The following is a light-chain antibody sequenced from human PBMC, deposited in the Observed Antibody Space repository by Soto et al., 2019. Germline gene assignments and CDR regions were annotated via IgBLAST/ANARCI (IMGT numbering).Light chain of an antibody. CDR1: QGISTY. Sequence: DIPMTQSPSSLSAYVEDRVTLNCRASQGISTYLAWYQQRPGKVPTLMIYAASTLQSGVPSRFSGSGSGTDVTLTISSLQPEDVATYYCQKYHSAPCTFGQRTKGEIQ. V-gene: IGKV1-27*01. CDR2: AAS. CDR3: QKYHSAPCT. J-gene: IGKJ1*01.